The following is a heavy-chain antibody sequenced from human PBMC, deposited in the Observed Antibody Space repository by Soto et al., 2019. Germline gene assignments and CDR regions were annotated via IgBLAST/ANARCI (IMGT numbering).Heavy chain of an antibody. D-gene: IGHD6-19*01. CDR3: AKDRYRSGWRNYYYYYGMDV. J-gene: IGHJ6*02. Sequence: GGSLRLSCAASGFTFSSYGMHWVRQAPGKGLEWVAVISYDGSNKYYADSVKGRFTISRDNSKNTLYLQMNSLRAEDTAVYYCAKDRYRSGWRNYYYYYGMDVWGQGTTVTVSS. V-gene: IGHV3-30*18. CDR2: ISYDGSNK. CDR1: GFTFSSYG.